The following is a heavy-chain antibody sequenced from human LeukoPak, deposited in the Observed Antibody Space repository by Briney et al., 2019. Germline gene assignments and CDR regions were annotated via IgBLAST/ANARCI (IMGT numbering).Heavy chain of an antibody. CDR1: GFTFSTYA. Sequence: PAGGSLRLSCAASGFTFSTYAMSWVRQAPGKGLEWVTGISGSGGSTYYADSVKGRFTISRDNSKNTLYLQMNSLRAEDTAVYYCARSRGPNTFGGVHDCWGQGTLVTVSS. CDR2: ISGSGGST. D-gene: IGHD3-16*01. V-gene: IGHV3-23*01. J-gene: IGHJ4*02. CDR3: ARSRGPNTFGGVHDC.